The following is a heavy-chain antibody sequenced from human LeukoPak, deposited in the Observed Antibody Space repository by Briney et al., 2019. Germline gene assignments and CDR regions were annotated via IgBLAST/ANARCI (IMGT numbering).Heavy chain of an antibody. CDR3: ARTKLYCSGGSCYSSLDY. CDR2: ISYSGST. Sequence: PSETLSLTCTVSGGSISNYYWSWIRQPPGKGLEWIGYISYSGSTISNPSLKSRVTILVDTSKNQFSLKLTSVTAADTALYYCARTKLYCSGGSCYSSLDYWGQGTLVTVSS. V-gene: IGHV4-59*01. D-gene: IGHD2-15*01. J-gene: IGHJ4*02. CDR1: GGSISNYY.